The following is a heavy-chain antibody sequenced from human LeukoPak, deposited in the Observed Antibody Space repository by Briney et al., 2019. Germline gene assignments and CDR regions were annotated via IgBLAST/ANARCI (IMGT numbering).Heavy chain of an antibody. CDR3: ARLNYGSGSYRFDY. Sequence: ASVKVSCTASGYTFTGYYMHWVRQAPGQGLEWMGRINPNSGGTNYAQKFQGRVTMTRDTSISTAYMELSRLRSDDTAVYYCARLNYGSGSYRFDYWGQGTLVTVSS. D-gene: IGHD3-10*01. J-gene: IGHJ4*02. CDR1: GYTFTGYY. CDR2: INPNSGGT. V-gene: IGHV1-2*06.